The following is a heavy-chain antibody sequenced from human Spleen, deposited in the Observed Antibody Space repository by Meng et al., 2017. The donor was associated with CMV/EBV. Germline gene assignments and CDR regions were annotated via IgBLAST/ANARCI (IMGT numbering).Heavy chain of an antibody. D-gene: IGHD3-9*01. J-gene: IGHJ5*01. CDR2: ITSSGKTK. V-gene: IGHV3-48*03. Sequence: GESLKISCVTSGFNFSFYEMAWVRQAPGKGLEWISSITSSGKTKYYADSVRGRFTVSRDNAKNSLFLQMSSLRAEDTAAYYCGRDRDINAWGRGTLVTVSS. CDR3: GRDRDINA. CDR1: GFNFSFYE.